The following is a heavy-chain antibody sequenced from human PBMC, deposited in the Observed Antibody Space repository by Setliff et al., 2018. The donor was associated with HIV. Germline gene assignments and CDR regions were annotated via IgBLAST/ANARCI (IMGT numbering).Heavy chain of an antibody. D-gene: IGHD6-19*01. V-gene: IGHV4-39*01. CDR1: GGSISRSSYH. J-gene: IGHJ4*02. CDR2: IYYRGSA. Sequence: SETLSLTCTVSGGSISRSSYHWGWIRQTPGKGLEWIGSIYYRGSAYYNPSLMSRGTISVDTSKNQFSLKLSSVTAADTAVYFCARRFEQWLAFDYWGQGTLVTVSS. CDR3: ARRFEQWLAFDY.